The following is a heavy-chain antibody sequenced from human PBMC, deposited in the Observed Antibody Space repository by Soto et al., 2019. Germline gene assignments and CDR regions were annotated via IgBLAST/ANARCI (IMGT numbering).Heavy chain of an antibody. J-gene: IGHJ6*02. CDR2: VYYGGST. CDR1: GGSISSSSYY. CDR3: AGGDYYHSSGYYFYYYTMDV. D-gene: IGHD3-22*01. Sequence: SETLSLTCTVSGGSISSSSYYWGWIRQPPGKGLEWIGNVYYGGSTYYNPSLKSRVTISVETSKSQFFLKLSSVTASDTAVYYCAGGDYYHSSGYYFYYYTMDVWGQGTTVTVSS. V-gene: IGHV4-39*01.